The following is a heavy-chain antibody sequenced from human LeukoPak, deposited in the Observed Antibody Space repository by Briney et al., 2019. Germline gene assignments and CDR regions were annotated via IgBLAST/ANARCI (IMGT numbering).Heavy chain of an antibody. CDR1: GGSISSYY. CDR2: IYYSGST. V-gene: IGHV4-59*01. D-gene: IGHD1-26*01. CDR3: AKDQRWESPHYLDS. Sequence: SETLSLTCTVSGGSISSYYWSWIRQPPGKGLEWIGYIYYSGSTNYNPSLKSRVTISVGTSKNQFSLKLSSVTAADTAVYYCAKDQRWESPHYLDSWGQGTLVTVSS. J-gene: IGHJ4*02.